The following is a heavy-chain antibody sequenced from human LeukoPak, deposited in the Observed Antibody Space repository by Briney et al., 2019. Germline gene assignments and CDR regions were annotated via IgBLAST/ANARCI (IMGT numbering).Heavy chain of an antibody. CDR3: ARGPSEQWLVRALSWFDP. CDR2: IYYSGST. J-gene: IGHJ5*02. CDR1: GGSISSSSYY. Sequence: SETLSLTCTVSGGSISSSSYYCGWIRQPPGKGLEWIGSIYYSGSTYYSPSLKSRVTISVDTSKNQFSLKLSSVTAADTAVYYCARGPSEQWLVRALSWFDPWGQGTLVTVSS. V-gene: IGHV4-39*01. D-gene: IGHD6-19*01.